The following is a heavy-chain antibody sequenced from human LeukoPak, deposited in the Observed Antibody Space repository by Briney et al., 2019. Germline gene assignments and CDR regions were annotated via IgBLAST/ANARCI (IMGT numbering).Heavy chain of an antibody. CDR3: ARDLVYATENYFDY. D-gene: IGHD2-8*01. V-gene: IGHV3-74*01. Sequence: GGSLRLSCAAFGFSFTNHGMTWVRQAPGKGLVWVSRINSDGSSTSYADSVKGRFTISRDNAKNTLYLQMNSLRAEDTAVYYCARDLVYATENYFDYWGQGTLVTVSS. CDR2: INSDGSST. CDR1: GFSFTNHG. J-gene: IGHJ4*02.